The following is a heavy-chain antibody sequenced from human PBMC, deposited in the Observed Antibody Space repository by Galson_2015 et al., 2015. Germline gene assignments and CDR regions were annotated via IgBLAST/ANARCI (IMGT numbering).Heavy chain of an antibody. CDR3: ARGDIYYDYWSGQSPSAWFDP. Sequence: SVKVSCKASGHSFINYAINWVRQAPGQGLEWMGWINTNTGNPTYAQGFTGRFVFSLDTSVSTAYLQIRSLKTEDTAVYYCARGDIYYDYWSGQSPSAWFDPWGQGTLVTVSS. D-gene: IGHD3-3*01. CDR2: INTNTGNP. J-gene: IGHJ5*02. V-gene: IGHV7-4-1*02. CDR1: GHSFINYA.